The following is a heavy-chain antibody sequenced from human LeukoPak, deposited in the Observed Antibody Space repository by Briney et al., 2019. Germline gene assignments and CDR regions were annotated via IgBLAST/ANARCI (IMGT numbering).Heavy chain of an antibody. V-gene: IGHV4-34*01. CDR1: GGSFSGYY. CDR2: INHSGST. CDR3: ARLRMGGYLWSSDY. D-gene: IGHD3-10*01. J-gene: IGHJ4*02. Sequence: SETLSLTCAVYGGSFSGYYWSWIRQPPGKGLEWIGEINHSGSTNYNPSLKSRITISVDTSKNQFSLKLSSVTAADTAVYYCARLRMGGYLWSSDYWGQGTLVTVSS.